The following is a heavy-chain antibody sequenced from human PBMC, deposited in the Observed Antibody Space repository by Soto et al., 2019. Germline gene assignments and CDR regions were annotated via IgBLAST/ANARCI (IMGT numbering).Heavy chain of an antibody. V-gene: IGHV4-39*01. Sequence: SETLSLTCTVSGGSISSSTYYWGWIRQPPGKGLEWIGSIYYSGSTYYNPSLKSRVTISVDTSKNQFSLKLSSVTAADTAVYYCARPLRGYNYGESDYWGQATLVTVSS. CDR2: IYYSGST. D-gene: IGHD5-18*01. CDR3: ARPLRGYNYGESDY. CDR1: GGSISSSTYY. J-gene: IGHJ4*02.